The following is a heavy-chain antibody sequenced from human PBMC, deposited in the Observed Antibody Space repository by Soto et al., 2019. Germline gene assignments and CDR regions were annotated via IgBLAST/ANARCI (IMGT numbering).Heavy chain of an antibody. D-gene: IGHD5-12*01. V-gene: IGHV4-39*01. J-gene: IGHJ4*02. CDR3: ARHLSESGYDLNY. Sequence: PSETLSLTCTVPGGYITSDSYYWAWIRQPPGKGLEWIGSIYFSGSTYYNSALKSRLAISIDMSKNQFSLNLSSVTDADTAVYYCARHLSESGYDLNYWGQGTPVTVSS. CDR1: GGYITSDSYY. CDR2: IYFSGST.